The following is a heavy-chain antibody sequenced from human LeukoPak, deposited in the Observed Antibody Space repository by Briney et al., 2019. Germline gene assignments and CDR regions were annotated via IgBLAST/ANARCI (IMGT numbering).Heavy chain of an antibody. CDR1: GYSISSGYY. CDR2: IYHSGST. J-gene: IGHJ4*02. Sequence: SETLSLTCTVSGYSISSGYYWGWIRQPPGKGLEWIGSIYHSGSTYYNPSLKSRVTISVDTSKNQFSLKLSSVTAADTAVYYCGRGLSGSYSLDYLGPGTLVTGFS. V-gene: IGHV4-38-2*02. D-gene: IGHD1-26*01. CDR3: GRGLSGSYSLDY.